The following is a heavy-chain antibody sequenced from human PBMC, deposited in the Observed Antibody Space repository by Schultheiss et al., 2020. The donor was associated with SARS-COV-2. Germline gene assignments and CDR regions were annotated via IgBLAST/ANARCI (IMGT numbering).Heavy chain of an antibody. CDR2: ISYDGSNK. CDR1: GFSFSSYC. CDR3: ARDRGSPVVDPNSSGLASRAFDP. D-gene: IGHD6-19*01. Sequence: GGSLRLSCAASGFSFSSYCMHWVRQVPGKGLEWVAVISYDGSNKYYADSVKGRFTISRDNSKNTLYLQMNSLRAEDTAVYYCARDRGSPVVDPNSSGLASRAFDPWGQGTLVTVSS. V-gene: IGHV3-30*04. J-gene: IGHJ5*02.